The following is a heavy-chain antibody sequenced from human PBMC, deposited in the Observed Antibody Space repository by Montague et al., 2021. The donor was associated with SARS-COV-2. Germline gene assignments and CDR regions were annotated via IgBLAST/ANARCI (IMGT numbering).Heavy chain of an antibody. D-gene: IGHD1-26*01. J-gene: IGHJ4*02. V-gene: IGHV3-30-3*01. CDR1: GFTFSSYV. CDR3: ARSTGSYWAPFVN. CDR2: ISYDGSNK. Sequence: SLRLSCAASGFTFSSYVMHWVRQAPGKGLEWVAVISYDGSNKYYADSVKGRFTISRDNSKNTLYLQMNSLRAEDTAVYYCARSTGSYWAPFVNWGQGTLVTVSS.